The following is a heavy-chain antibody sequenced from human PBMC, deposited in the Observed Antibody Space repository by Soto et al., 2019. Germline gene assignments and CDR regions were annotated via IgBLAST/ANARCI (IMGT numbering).Heavy chain of an antibody. CDR2: IYYSGST. D-gene: IGHD6-6*01. Sequence: SETLSLTCTVSGGSISSSSYFWGWIRQPPGKGLEWIGSIYYSGSTYYNPSLKSRVTISVDTSKNQFSLKLSSVTAADTAVFYCARGGYSSSVYGMDVWGQGTTVTVS. V-gene: IGHV4-39*01. CDR1: GGSISSSSYF. J-gene: IGHJ6*02. CDR3: ARGGYSSSVYGMDV.